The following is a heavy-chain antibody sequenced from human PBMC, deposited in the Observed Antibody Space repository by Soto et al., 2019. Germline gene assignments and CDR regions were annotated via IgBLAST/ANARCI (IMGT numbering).Heavy chain of an antibody. V-gene: IGHV3-9*01. D-gene: IGHD3-22*01. J-gene: IGHJ3*02. CDR1: GFTFDDYA. Sequence: PGVCLRLSCAASGFTFDDYAMHWVRQAPGKGLEWVSGISWNSGSIGYADSVKGRCSISRDSAKNSLYLQMNSLRAEDTALYYCAKGPSSGCPDGPVAFDIWGQGTLDTVSS. CDR3: AKGPSSGCPDGPVAFDI. CDR2: ISWNSGSI.